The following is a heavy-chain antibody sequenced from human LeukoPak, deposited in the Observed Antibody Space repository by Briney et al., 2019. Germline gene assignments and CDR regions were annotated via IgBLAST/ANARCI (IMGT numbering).Heavy chain of an antibody. CDR1: GFTFSNAW. V-gene: IGHV3-15*01. J-gene: IGHJ4*02. CDR3: TTELRWELLIDY. CDR2: IKSKTDGGTT. D-gene: IGHD1-26*01. Sequence: GGSLRLSCAASGFTFSNAWLSWVRQAPGKGLEWVGRIKSKTDGGTTDYAAPVKGRFTISRDDSKNTLYLQMNSLKTEDSAVYYCTTELRWELLIDYWGQGTLVTVSS.